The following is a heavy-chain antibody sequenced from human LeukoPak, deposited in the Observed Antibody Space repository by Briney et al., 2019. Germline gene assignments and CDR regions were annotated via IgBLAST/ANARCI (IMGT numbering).Heavy chain of an antibody. Sequence: ASVKVSCKASGYTFTSYGISWVRQAPGQGLEWMGWISAYNGNTNYAQKLQGRVTMTTDTSTSTAYMELRSLRSDDTAVYYCARDKWELLEMVGYFDYWGQGTLVTVSS. CDR2: ISAYNGNT. D-gene: IGHD1-26*01. J-gene: IGHJ4*02. CDR1: GYTFTSYG. V-gene: IGHV1-18*01. CDR3: ARDKWELLEMVGYFDY.